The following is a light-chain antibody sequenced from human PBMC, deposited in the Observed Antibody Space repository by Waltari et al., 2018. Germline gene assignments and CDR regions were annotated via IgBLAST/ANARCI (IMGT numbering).Light chain of an antibody. J-gene: IGLJ1*01. CDR1: NIADKN. V-gene: IGLV3-21*04. CDR3: QVWDTSIDLSV. CDR2: YDS. Sequence: SYVLTQAPSVSVAPGETARITCGGNNIADKNVHWYQQKPGQAPVLVIFYDSDRPSGIPERFSGSNSGNTATLTISRAEAGDEADSYCQVWDTSIDLSVFGTGTKVTVL.